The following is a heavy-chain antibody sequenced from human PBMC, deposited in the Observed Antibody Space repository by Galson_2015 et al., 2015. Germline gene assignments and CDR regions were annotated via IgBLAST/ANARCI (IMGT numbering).Heavy chain of an antibody. CDR3: AKDLVSRGYSSSWYDY. V-gene: IGHV3-30*18. CDR1: GFTFSSYG. J-gene: IGHJ4*02. D-gene: IGHD6-13*01. Sequence: LRLSCAASGFTFSSYGMHWVRQAPGKGLEWVAVISYDGSNKYYADSVKGRFTISRDNSKNTLYLQMNSLRAEDTAVYYCAKDLVSRGYSSSWYDYWGQGTLVTVSS. CDR2: ISYDGSNK.